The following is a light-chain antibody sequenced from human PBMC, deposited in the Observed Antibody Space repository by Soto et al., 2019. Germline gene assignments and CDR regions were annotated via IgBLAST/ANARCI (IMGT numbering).Light chain of an antibody. V-gene: IGKV1-39*01. J-gene: IGKJ4*01. CDR3: QQNYITPPLT. CDR2: AAS. Sequence: DIQMTQSPSSLSASVGDRVTITCRASQSISTYLNWYQQKPGKAPKLLIYAASSLQSGVPSRFSASGSGTDFTLTISSLQPEDFATYYCQQNYITPPLTFGGGTKVEIK. CDR1: QSISTY.